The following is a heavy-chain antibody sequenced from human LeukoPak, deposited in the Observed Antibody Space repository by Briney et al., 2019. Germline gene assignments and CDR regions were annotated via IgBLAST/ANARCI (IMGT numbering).Heavy chain of an antibody. CDR1: GYSISSGYY. CDR2: INHSGST. Sequence: SQTLSLTCTVSGYSISSGYYWGWIRQSPGKGLEWIGEINHSGSTKYNPSLKSRVTISVDTSKNQFSLKLSSVTAADTAVYYCAGVYYYYMDVWGKGTTVTISS. V-gene: IGHV4-38-2*02. CDR3: AGVYYYYMDV. J-gene: IGHJ6*03.